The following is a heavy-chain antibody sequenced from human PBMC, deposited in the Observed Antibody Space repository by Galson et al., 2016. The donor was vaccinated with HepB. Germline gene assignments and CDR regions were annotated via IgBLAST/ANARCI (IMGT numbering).Heavy chain of an antibody. D-gene: IGHD6-19*01. J-gene: IGHJ5*02. CDR1: GFTFSDYA. V-gene: IGHV3-23*01. CDR3: AKVVAGIWGWFDP. CDR2: ISGNGDST. Sequence: SLRLSCAASGFTFSDYAMTWVRQAPGKGLEWVSSISGNGDSTYYADSVKGRFTISRDNSKNTLYLQMNSLRAEDTAVYYCAKVVAGIWGWFDPWGQGTLVTVSS.